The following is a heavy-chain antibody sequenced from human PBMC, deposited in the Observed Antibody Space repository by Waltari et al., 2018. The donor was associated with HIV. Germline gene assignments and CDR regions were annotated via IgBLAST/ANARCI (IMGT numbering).Heavy chain of an antibody. Sequence: EVQLVESGGGLVQPGGSLRLSWSASGFAFSDHHMDWVRQAPGKGLEWVGRARDTADSYFTQYAASVKGRLTISRDDSKNSLFLEMSNMRSEDTAVYYCYRFGGDLWGQGTLVTVSS. J-gene: IGHJ5*02. V-gene: IGHV3-72*01. CDR3: YRFGGDL. D-gene: IGHD3-16*01. CDR2: ARDTADSYFT. CDR1: GFAFSDHH.